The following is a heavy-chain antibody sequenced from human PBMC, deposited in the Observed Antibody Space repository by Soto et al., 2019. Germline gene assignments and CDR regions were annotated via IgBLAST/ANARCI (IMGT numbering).Heavy chain of an antibody. J-gene: IGHJ4*02. CDR2: INPYNGNT. D-gene: IGHD4-17*01. Sequence: ASVKVSCKASGYTFNTNGITWVRQAPGQGLEWMGWINPYNGNTKFAQKLQDRVTMTTATSTSTAYMELASLRSDDTAVYYCARGCIAVTTHLCYWGQGTLVTVSS. CDR3: ARGCIAVTTHLCY. V-gene: IGHV1-18*01. CDR1: GYTFNTNG.